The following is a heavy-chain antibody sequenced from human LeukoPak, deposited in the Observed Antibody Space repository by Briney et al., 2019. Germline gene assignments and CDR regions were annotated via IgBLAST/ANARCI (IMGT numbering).Heavy chain of an antibody. D-gene: IGHD3-3*01. Sequence: PSETLSLTCTVSGGSISSSSYYWGWIRQPPGKGVEWIGSIYYSGSTYYNPSLKSRVTISVDTAKNQCSLKLSSVTAADTAVYYCARTSTYYDFWSGKLNWFDPWGQGTLVTVSS. CDR3: ARTSTYYDFWSGKLNWFDP. CDR2: IYYSGST. J-gene: IGHJ5*02. V-gene: IGHV4-39*01. CDR1: GGSISSSSYY.